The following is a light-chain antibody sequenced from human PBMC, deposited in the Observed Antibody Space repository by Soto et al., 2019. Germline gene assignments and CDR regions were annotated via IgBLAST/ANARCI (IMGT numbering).Light chain of an antibody. Sequence: QSALTQPASVSGSPGQSIAISCTGTSSDVGGYTYVSWYQQHPGKAPKLMIYDVSARPSGVSNRFSGSKSDNTASLTISGLQAEDEADYYCRSYTSSNTVIFGGGTKVTVL. V-gene: IGLV2-14*01. CDR3: RSYTSSNTVI. CDR1: SSDVGGYTY. J-gene: IGLJ2*01. CDR2: DVS.